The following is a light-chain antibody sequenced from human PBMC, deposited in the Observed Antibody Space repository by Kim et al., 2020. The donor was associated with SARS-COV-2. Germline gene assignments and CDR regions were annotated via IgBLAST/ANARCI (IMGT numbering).Light chain of an antibody. J-gene: IGLJ3*02. Sequence: SYELTQPPSVSVSPGQTASITCSGDKLGDKYACWYQQKPGQSPVLVIYQDSKRPSGIPERFSGSNSGNTATLTISGTQAMDEADYYGQAWDSSTVFG. V-gene: IGLV3-1*01. CDR2: QDS. CDR1: KLGDKY. CDR3: QAWDSSTV.